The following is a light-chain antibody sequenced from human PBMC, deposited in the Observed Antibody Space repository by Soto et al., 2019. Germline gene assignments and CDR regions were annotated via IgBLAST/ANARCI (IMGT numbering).Light chain of an antibody. Sequence: QYALTQPASVSGSPGQSITISCTGTSSDVGSYNLVSWYQQHPGKAPKLMIYEVIKRPSGVSNRFSGSKTGNTASLTISGLQAEDEADYYCCSYAGSSTLVFGGVTKLTVL. V-gene: IGLV2-23*02. CDR2: EVI. J-gene: IGLJ2*01. CDR3: CSYAGSSTLV. CDR1: SSDVGSYNL.